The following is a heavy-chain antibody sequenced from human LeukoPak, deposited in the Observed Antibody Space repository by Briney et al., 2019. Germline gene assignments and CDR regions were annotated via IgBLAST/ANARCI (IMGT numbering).Heavy chain of an antibody. V-gene: IGHV1-2*02. CDR2: INPNSGGT. J-gene: IGHJ6*03. D-gene: IGHD3-10*01. CDR1: GYTFTVYY. CDR3: ARGFTVRGAIYYYTDV. Sequence: ASVSVSCKSSGYTFTVYYMHWVRQAPGQGLEWMGWINPNSGGTNYAQKFQGRVTMTRDTSISTAYMELSRLRFDDTAVYYCARGFTVRGAIYYYTDVWGKGTTVTVSS.